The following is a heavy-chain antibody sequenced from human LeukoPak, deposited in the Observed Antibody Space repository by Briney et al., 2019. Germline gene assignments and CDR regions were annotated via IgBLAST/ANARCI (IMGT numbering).Heavy chain of an antibody. CDR1: GFTFSSYS. D-gene: IGHD6-13*01. V-gene: IGHV3-21*01. Sequence: GGSPRLSCAASGFTFSSYSMNWVRQAPGKGLEWVSSISSSSSYIYYADSVKGRFTISRDNAKNSLYLQMNSLRAEDTAVYYCARLSIAAAGDFDYWGQGTLVTVSS. CDR3: ARLSIAAAGDFDY. J-gene: IGHJ4*02. CDR2: ISSSSSYI.